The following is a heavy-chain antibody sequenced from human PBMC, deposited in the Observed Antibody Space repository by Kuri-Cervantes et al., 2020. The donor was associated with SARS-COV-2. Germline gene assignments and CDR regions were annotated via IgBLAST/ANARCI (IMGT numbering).Heavy chain of an antibody. V-gene: IGHV3-30*18. Sequence: GESLKISCAASGFTFSSYGMHWVRQAPGKGLEWVAVISCDGSNKNYADPVKGRFTISRDNSKNTLYLQMNSLRAEDTAVYYCAKDLAFVVAAPAVIRATKALPITWGQGTLVTVSS. CDR1: GFTFSSYG. D-gene: IGHD2-2*02. J-gene: IGHJ5*02. CDR3: AKDLAFVVAAPAVIRATKALPIT. CDR2: ISCDGSNK.